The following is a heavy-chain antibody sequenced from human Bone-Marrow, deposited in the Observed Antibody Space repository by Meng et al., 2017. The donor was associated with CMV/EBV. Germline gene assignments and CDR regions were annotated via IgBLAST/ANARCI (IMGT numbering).Heavy chain of an antibody. J-gene: IGHJ6*02. Sequence: ASVKVSCKASGYTFTGYYMHWVRQAPGQGLEWMGWISAYNGNTNYAQKLQGRVTMTTDTSTSTAYMELRSLRSDDTAGYYCAREGLDGYYYDSSGYSYYYYGMDVWGQGTTVTIAS. V-gene: IGHV1-18*04. CDR3: AREGLDGYYYDSSGYSYYYYGMDV. D-gene: IGHD3-22*01. CDR2: ISAYNGNT. CDR1: GYTFTGYY.